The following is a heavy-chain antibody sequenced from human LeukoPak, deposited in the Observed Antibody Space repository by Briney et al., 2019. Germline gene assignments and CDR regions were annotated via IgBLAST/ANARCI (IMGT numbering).Heavy chain of an antibody. CDR3: ARGSRAIVATKFARGRYMDV. CDR1: GFTFSSYG. D-gene: IGHD5-12*01. Sequence: GGSLRLSCAASGFTFSSYGMHWVRQAPGKGLEWVAFIRYDGSNKYYADSVKGRFTISRDNSKNTLYLQMNSLRTEDTAVYYCARGSRAIVATKFARGRYMDVWGKGTTVTVSS. V-gene: IGHV3-30*02. J-gene: IGHJ6*03. CDR2: IRYDGSNK.